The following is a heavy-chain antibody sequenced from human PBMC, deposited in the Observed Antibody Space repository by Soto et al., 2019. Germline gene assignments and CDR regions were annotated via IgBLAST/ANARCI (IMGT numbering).Heavy chain of an antibody. Sequence: QVQLVESGRGVVQPGRSLRLSCAASGFSFSNYAMYWVRQAPGKGLEWVAVISYDGSNKYYADSVKGRFTISRDNPKNTLYLQINSLRVEDTAVYYCASDVPGPWGQGTLVTVSS. CDR2: ISYDGSNK. D-gene: IGHD3-10*01. CDR3: ASDVPGP. CDR1: GFSFSNYA. J-gene: IGHJ5*02. V-gene: IGHV3-30-3*01.